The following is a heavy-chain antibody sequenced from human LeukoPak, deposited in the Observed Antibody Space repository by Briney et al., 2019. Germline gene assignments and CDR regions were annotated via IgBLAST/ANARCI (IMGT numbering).Heavy chain of an antibody. Sequence: ASVKVSCKVSGYTLTELSMHWVRQAPGKGLEWMGGFDPEDGETIYAQMFQGRVTMTEDTSTDTAYMELSSLRSEDTAVYYCAIDYYDSSGYCHPPRYWGQGTLVTVSS. CDR3: AIDYYDSSGYCHPPRY. J-gene: IGHJ4*02. CDR1: GYTLTELS. D-gene: IGHD3-22*01. CDR2: FDPEDGET. V-gene: IGHV1-24*01.